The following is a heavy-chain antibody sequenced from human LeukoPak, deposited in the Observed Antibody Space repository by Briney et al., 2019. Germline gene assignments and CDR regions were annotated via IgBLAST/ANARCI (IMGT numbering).Heavy chain of an antibody. J-gene: IGHJ4*02. V-gene: IGHV3-23*01. CDR1: GFTFSSYA. D-gene: IGHD6-19*01. Sequence: AGGSLRLSCAASGFTFSSYAMSWVRQAPGKGLEWVSAISGSGGSTYYADSVKGRFTISRDNSKNTLYLQMNSLRAEDTAVYYCAKLPYSSGQYYFDYWGQGTLVTVSS. CDR2: ISGSGGST. CDR3: AKLPYSSGQYYFDY.